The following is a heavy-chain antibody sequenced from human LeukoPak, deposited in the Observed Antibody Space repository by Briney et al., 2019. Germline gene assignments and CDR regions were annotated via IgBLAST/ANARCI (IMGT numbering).Heavy chain of an antibody. CDR2: IKQDGSEK. V-gene: IGHV3-7*01. Sequence: GGSLRLSCAAAGFTFSSYWMSWVRQAPAKGLEGVANIKQDGSEKYYVDSVKGRFTISRDNAKNSLYLQMNSLRAEDTAVYYCASPSSSGWLADYWGQGTLVTVSS. CDR1: GFTFSSYW. D-gene: IGHD6-19*01. CDR3: ASPSSSGWLADY. J-gene: IGHJ4*02.